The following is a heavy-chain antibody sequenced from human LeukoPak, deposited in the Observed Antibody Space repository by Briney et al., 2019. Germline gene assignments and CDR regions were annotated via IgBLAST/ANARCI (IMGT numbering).Heavy chain of an antibody. Sequence: PGGSLRLSCAASGFTSSSYSMNWVRQAPGKGLEWVSSISSSSSYIYYADSVKGRFTISRDNAKNSLYLQMNSLRAEDTAVYYCARDHADIVVVVAAEKDAFDIWGQGTMVTVSS. CDR1: GFTSSSYS. V-gene: IGHV3-21*01. CDR3: ARDHADIVVVVAAEKDAFDI. CDR2: ISSSSSYI. J-gene: IGHJ3*02. D-gene: IGHD2-15*01.